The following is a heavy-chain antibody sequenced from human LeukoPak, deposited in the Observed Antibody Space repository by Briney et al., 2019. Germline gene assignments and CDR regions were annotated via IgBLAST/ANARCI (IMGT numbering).Heavy chain of an antibody. D-gene: IGHD1-26*01. CDR1: GFTFDDYA. CDR2: ISWNSGNI. Sequence: PGGSLRLSCAASGFTFDDYAMHWVRQAPGKGLEWVSGISWNSGNIGYADSVKGRFTISRDNAKNSLYLQMNSLRAEDTALYYCTTDVGATPDYYYMDVWGKGTTVTVSS. CDR3: TTDVGATPDYYYMDV. V-gene: IGHV3-9*01. J-gene: IGHJ6*03.